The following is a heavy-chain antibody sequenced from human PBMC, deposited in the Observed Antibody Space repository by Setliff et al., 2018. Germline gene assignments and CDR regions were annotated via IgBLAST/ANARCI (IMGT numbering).Heavy chain of an antibody. CDR3: ARTGTYRYFDY. CDR1: GGSISSYY. Sequence: SETLSLTCTVSGGSISSYYWSWIRQPPGKGLEWIGRIHYRGATYSNASLASRLTISVDTAKNQFSLKLTSVTAADTAVYYCARTGTYRYFDYWGQGTLVTVSS. J-gene: IGHJ4*02. D-gene: IGHD1-1*01. CDR2: IHYRGAT. V-gene: IGHV4-39*01.